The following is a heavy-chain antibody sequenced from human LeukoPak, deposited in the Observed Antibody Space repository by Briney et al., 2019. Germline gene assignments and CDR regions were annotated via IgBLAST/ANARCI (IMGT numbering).Heavy chain of an antibody. D-gene: IGHD1-26*01. CDR2: ISINTDT. V-gene: IGHV3-53*05. CDR3: AIAQSWDELFDS. CDR1: GIAVIGNY. J-gene: IGHJ4*02. Sequence: PGGSLTLSCAASGIAVIGNYMSWVRQPPGKGLEWVSFISINTDTFYADSVRGRFTISRDSPKNTLFLQMNSLRDEDSAVYYCAIAQSWDELFDSWGQGTLVTVSS.